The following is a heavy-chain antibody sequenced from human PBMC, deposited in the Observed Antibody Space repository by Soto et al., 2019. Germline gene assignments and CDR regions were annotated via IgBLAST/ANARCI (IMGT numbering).Heavy chain of an antibody. V-gene: IGHV5-10-1*01. Sequence: LKISCKGSGYTFTSYWISSVRQMPEKVREWIGSIDPSDSYTNYSPSFQGHVTISADKSISTSYLQWSRLKASDPAMYYCASLYSSSSNLMRYYYYGMDVWGQGTTVT. CDR3: ASLYSSSSNLMRYYYYGMDV. D-gene: IGHD6-6*01. CDR1: GYTFTSYW. J-gene: IGHJ6*02. CDR2: IDPSDSYT.